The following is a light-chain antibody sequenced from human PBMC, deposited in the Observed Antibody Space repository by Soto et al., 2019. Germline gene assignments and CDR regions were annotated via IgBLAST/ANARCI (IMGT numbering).Light chain of an antibody. CDR3: QSYDSSLTFV. Sequence: QSVLTQPPSVSGAPGQRVTISCTGSSSNIGAGYDVHWYQQFPGTTPKFLIYGNTNRPSGVPDRLSASKSGTSASLDITGLQAEDEAEYFCQSYDSSLTFVFGGGTKLTVL. CDR1: SSNIGAGYD. CDR2: GNT. J-gene: IGLJ2*01. V-gene: IGLV1-40*01.